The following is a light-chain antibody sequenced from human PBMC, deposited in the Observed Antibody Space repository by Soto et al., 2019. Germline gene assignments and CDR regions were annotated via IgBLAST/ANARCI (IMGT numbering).Light chain of an antibody. Sequence: IVLTQSPATRSLSRGERAPLSCRASQSVSSYLAWYQQKPGQAPRLLIYDASNRATGIPARFSGSGSGTDFTLTISRLEPEDVAVYYWQQYGSSGTFGQGTKVDIK. V-gene: IGKV3-11*01. CDR1: QSVSSY. CDR3: QQYGSSGT. CDR2: DAS. J-gene: IGKJ1*01.